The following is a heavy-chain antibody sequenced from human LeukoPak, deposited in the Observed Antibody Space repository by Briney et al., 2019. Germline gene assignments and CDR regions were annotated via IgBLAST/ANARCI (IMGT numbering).Heavy chain of an antibody. V-gene: IGHV1-2*04. CDR3: AREGINSSSSWYAFDI. D-gene: IGHD6-13*01. Sequence: AASVKVSCKASGYTFTGYYMHWVRQAPGQGLEWMGWINPNSGGTNYAQKFQGWVTMTRDTSISTAYMELSRLRSDDTAVYYCAREGINSSSSWYAFDIWGQGTMVTVSS. J-gene: IGHJ3*02. CDR2: INPNSGGT. CDR1: GYTFTGYY.